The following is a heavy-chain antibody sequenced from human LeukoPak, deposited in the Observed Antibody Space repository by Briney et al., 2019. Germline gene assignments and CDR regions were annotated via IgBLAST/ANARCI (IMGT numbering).Heavy chain of an antibody. J-gene: IGHJ6*02. CDR1: GFTFSSYE. Sequence: GGSLRLSCAASGFTFSSYEMNWVRQAPGKGLVWVGRINSDGSGTRYTDSVKGRFTISRDNAKNTLFLQVSSLRAEDTAVYYCARDGRTTVDPTYYGMGVWGQGTTVTVSS. D-gene: IGHD4-23*01. CDR2: INSDGSGT. V-gene: IGHV3-74*01. CDR3: ARDGRTTVDPTYYGMGV.